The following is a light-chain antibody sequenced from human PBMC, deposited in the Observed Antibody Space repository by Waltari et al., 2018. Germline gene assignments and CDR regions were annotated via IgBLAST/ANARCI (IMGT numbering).Light chain of an antibody. Sequence: QLVLTQSPSASASLRSAVKLTCTLSSRHSSNVLAWHQQQPEKGPRYLMKINSDGSHSKGDKIPCRFSGSSSGAEHYLTISSLQSEDEADYYCQTGGHGTWVFGGGTKLTVL. J-gene: IGLJ3*02. V-gene: IGLV4-69*01. CDR3: QTGGHGTWV. CDR1: SRHSSNV. CDR2: INSDGSH.